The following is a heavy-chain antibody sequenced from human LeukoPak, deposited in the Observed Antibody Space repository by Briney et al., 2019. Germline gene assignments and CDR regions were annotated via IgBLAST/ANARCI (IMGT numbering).Heavy chain of an antibody. D-gene: IGHD5-18*01. J-gene: IGHJ3*02. CDR1: GYTFTSYG. Sequence: SVKVSCKASGYTFTSYGISWVRQAPGQGLEWMGGIIPIFGTANYAQKFQGRVTITADESTSTAYMELSSLRSEDTAVYYCARSSGYSYGYGSRAFDIWGQGTMVTVSS. V-gene: IGHV1-69*13. CDR3: ARSSGYSYGYGSRAFDI. CDR2: IIPIFGTA.